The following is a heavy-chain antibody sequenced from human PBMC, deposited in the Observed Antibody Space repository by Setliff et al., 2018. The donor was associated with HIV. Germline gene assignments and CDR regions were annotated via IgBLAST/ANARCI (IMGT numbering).Heavy chain of an antibody. CDR2: VYAGGTT. J-gene: IGHJ6*02. V-gene: IGHV4-59*10. CDR3: ARRLQFLEFLHGVGGLDV. CDR1: GGSISSFNW. Sequence: SETLSLTCDVSGGSISSFNWWTWIRQSAGKGLEWIGRVYAGGTTNYNPPLKSRVTISMDSSQTQFSLKLSSATAADTAVYYCARRLQFLEFLHGVGGLDVWGQGTTVTVSS. D-gene: IGHD3-3*01.